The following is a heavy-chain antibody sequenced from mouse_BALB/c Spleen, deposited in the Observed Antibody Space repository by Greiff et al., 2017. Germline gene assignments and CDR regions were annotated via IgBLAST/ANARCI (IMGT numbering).Heavy chain of an antibody. D-gene: IGHD2-14*01. Sequence: VQLQQSGPGLVKPSQSLSLTCTVTGYSITSDYAWNWIRQFPGNKLEWMGYISYSGSTSYNPSLKSRISITRDTSKNQFFLQLNSVTTEDTATYYCARWRYDLYAMDYWGQGTSVTVSS. V-gene: IGHV3-2*02. CDR2: ISYSGST. CDR3: ARWRYDLYAMDY. CDR1: GYSITSDYA. J-gene: IGHJ4*01.